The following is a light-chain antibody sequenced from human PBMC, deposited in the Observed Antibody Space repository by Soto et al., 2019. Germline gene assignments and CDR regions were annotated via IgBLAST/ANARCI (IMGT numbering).Light chain of an antibody. J-gene: IGKJ4*01. CDR1: QSITNY. Sequence: DIQMTQSPSALSASVGDRGTITCRASQSITNYLNWYQHKPGQAPNLLIYAASTLQAGVPSRFRGSGSGTDFTLTISSLQPEDFATYFCQQSNSSPPTFGGGTTVDIK. CDR2: AAS. CDR3: QQSNSSPPT. V-gene: IGKV1-39*01.